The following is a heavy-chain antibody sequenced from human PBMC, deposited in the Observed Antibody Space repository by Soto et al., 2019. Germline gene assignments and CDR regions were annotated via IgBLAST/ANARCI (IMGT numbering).Heavy chain of an antibody. Sequence: QVHLQESGPSLVQPSETLSLKCSVCGGSIRGHYWSWIRRRADKELEWVGRVYPSGNTNYNPSFTSRVTMSVDTSSNQISLTLTSVSAADTAIYYCARVTLFGGSEIYEPPTWFDPWGQGILVTVSS. CDR3: ARVTLFGGSEIYEPPTWFDP. D-gene: IGHD3-3*01. CDR1: GGSIRGHY. V-gene: IGHV4-4*07. J-gene: IGHJ5*02. CDR2: VYPSGNT.